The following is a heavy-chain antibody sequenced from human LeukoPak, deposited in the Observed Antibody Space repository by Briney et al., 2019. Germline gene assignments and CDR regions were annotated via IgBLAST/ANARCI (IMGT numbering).Heavy chain of an antibody. J-gene: IGHJ6*03. CDR3: AREGRGQNYDFWSGYHYYYMDV. V-gene: IGHV3-33*01. Sequence: GGSLRLSCAASGFTFSSYGMHWVRQAPGEGLEWVAVIWYDGSNTYYADSVKGRFSISRDNSKNTLYLQMNSLRAEDTAVYYCAREGRGQNYDFWSGYHYYYMDVWGKGTTVTVSS. CDR1: GFTFSSYG. CDR2: IWYDGSNT. D-gene: IGHD3-3*01.